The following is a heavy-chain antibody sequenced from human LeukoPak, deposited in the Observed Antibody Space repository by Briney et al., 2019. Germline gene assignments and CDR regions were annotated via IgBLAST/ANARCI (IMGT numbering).Heavy chain of an antibody. V-gene: IGHV1-69*02. J-gene: IGHJ4*02. CDR2: IIPIVDIP. CDR3: ASLPVDTSMVSDY. D-gene: IGHD5-18*01. CDR1: GGTFSDYT. Sequence: SVKVSCTASGGTFSDYTINWVRQAPGQGLEWMGRIIPIVDIPNYAQKFQGRVTITADKSTSTAYMELSSLRSEDTAVYYCASLPVDTSMVSDYWGQGTLVTVSS.